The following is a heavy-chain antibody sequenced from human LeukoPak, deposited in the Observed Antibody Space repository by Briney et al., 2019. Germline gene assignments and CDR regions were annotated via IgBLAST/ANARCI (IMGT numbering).Heavy chain of an antibody. J-gene: IGHJ5*02. Sequence: SETLSLTCAVYGGSFSGYYWSWIRQPPGKGLEWIGDINHSGSTNYNPSLKSRVTISVDTSKNQFSLKLSSVTAADTAVYYCAREREDIVVVPAAIRRDWFDPWGQGTLVTVSS. CDR1: GGSFSGYY. CDR3: AREREDIVVVPAAIRRDWFDP. V-gene: IGHV4-34*01. D-gene: IGHD2-2*02. CDR2: INHSGST.